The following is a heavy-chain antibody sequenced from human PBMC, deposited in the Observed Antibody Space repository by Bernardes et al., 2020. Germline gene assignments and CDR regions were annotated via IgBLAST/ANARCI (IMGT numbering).Heavy chain of an antibody. CDR2: ISAYNGNT. CDR3: ARDKGWEPPRSWFDP. D-gene: IGHD1-26*01. CDR1: GYTLTSYG. V-gene: IGHV1-18*01. J-gene: IGHJ5*02. Sequence: ASVKVSCKASGYTLTSYGISWVRQAPGQGLEWMGWISAYNGNTNYAQKLQGRVTMTTDTSTSTAYMELRSLRSDDTAVYYCARDKGWEPPRSWFDPWGQGTMVTVSS.